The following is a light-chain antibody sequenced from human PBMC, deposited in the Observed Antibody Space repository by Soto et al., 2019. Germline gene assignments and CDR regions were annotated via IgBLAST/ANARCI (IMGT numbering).Light chain of an antibody. CDR1: QSVSNN. CDR2: GAS. Sequence: EIVLTQSPGTLSLSPGERATLSCRASQSVSNNYLAWYQQKPGQAPRLLIYGASNRATGIPDRFSGSGSGTDFTLTISSLQSEDFAVYYCQQYNNWPVTFGQGTKVDIK. J-gene: IGKJ1*01. CDR3: QQYNNWPVT. V-gene: IGKV3D-15*01.